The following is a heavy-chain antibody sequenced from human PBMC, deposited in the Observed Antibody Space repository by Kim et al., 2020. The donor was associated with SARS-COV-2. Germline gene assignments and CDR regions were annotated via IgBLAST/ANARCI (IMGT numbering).Heavy chain of an antibody. D-gene: IGHD2-2*01. CDR3: ARDDCSSTSCYGYYYYGMDV. J-gene: IGHJ6*02. V-gene: IGHV3-21*01. CDR2: ISSSSSYI. CDR1: GFTFSSYS. Sequence: GGSLRLSCAASGFTFSSYSMNWVRQAPGKGLEWVSSISSSSSYIYYADSVKGRFTISRDNAKNSLYLQMNSLRAEDTAVYYCARDDCSSTSCYGYYYYGMDVWGQGTTVTVSS.